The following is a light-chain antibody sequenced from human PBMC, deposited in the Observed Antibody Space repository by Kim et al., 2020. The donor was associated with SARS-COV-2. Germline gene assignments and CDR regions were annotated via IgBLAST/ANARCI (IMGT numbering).Light chain of an antibody. Sequence: EIVLTQSPGTLSLSPGERATLSCRASQRVGSSFLAWYQQNPGQAPRLLIYGAFTRATGIPDGFSGSGSGKDFTLTISRLEPEDFAVYYCQQYGTSPITFGGGTKVDSK. CDR3: QQYGTSPIT. V-gene: IGKV3-20*01. J-gene: IGKJ4*01. CDR1: QRVGSSF. CDR2: GAF.